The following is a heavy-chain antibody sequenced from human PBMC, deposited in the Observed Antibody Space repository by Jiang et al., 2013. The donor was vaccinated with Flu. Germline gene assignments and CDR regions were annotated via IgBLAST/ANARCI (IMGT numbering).Heavy chain of an antibody. CDR3: ARGGPYDFWIGYWGVGDFDY. J-gene: IGHJ4*02. CDR1: GGSISSYY. V-gene: IGHV4-59*01. CDR2: IYYSGST. D-gene: IGHD3-3*01. Sequence: GPGLVKPSETLSLTCTVSGGSISSYYWSWIRQPPGKGLEWIGYIYYSGSTNYNPSLKSRVTISVDTSKNQFSLKLSSVTAADTAVYYCARGGPYDFWIGYWGVGDFDYWGQGTLVTVSS.